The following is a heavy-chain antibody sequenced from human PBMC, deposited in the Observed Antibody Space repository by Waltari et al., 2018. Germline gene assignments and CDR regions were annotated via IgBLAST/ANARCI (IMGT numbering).Heavy chain of an antibody. Sequence: QVQLVQSGAEVKKPGASVKVSCKASGYTFTSYYMHWVRQAPGQGLGWMGIINPSGCKTSYAQNVQGRGTMTRDTSTSTVDMELSSLRSEDTAVYYCARDSERGYSYGYGCSDYWGQGTLVTVSS. J-gene: IGHJ4*02. D-gene: IGHD5-18*01. CDR1: GYTFTSYY. CDR3: ARDSERGYSYGYGCSDY. V-gene: IGHV1-46*01. CDR2: INPSGCKT.